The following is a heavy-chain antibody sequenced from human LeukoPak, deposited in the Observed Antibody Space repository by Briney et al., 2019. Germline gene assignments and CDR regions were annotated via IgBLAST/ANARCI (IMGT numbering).Heavy chain of an antibody. CDR2: ISGNGDST. D-gene: IGHD2-21*02. Sequence: GGSLRLPCAASGFTFSTYAMNWVRQAPGKGLEWVSAISGNGDSTYYADSMKGRFTISRDNSKNTLYLQMTSLRAEDTAVYYCAKRASGDSGPFDYWGQGTLVTVSS. V-gene: IGHV3-23*01. CDR1: GFTFSTYA. CDR3: AKRASGDSGPFDY. J-gene: IGHJ4*02.